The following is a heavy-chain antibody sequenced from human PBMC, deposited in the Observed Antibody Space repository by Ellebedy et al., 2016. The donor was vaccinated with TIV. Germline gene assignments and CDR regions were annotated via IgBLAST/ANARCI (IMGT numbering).Heavy chain of an antibody. CDR1: GFTFSTYS. J-gene: IGHJ3*01. D-gene: IGHD3-16*01. Sequence: GESLKISCAASGFTFSTYSMNWVRQAPGKGLEWVSHITSSSSTIYYADSVRGRFTISRDNAKNSLYLQMNSLRAEDTAVYYCARVGASSGKPYALDVWGQGTMVSVSS. CDR3: ARVGASSGKPYALDV. CDR2: ITSSSSTI. V-gene: IGHV3-48*04.